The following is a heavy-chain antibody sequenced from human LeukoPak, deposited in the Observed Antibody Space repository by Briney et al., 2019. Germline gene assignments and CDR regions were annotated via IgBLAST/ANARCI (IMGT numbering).Heavy chain of an antibody. J-gene: IGHJ4*02. CDR1: GYTLTELS. CDR2: FDPEDGET. D-gene: IGHD3-3*01. Sequence: ASVKVSCKVSGYTLTELSMHWVRQAPGKGLEWMGGFDPEDGETIYAQKFQGRVTMTRDTSTSTVYMELSSLRSEDTAVYYCARARGRFRDDYWGQGTLVTVSS. V-gene: IGHV1-24*01. CDR3: ARARGRFRDDY.